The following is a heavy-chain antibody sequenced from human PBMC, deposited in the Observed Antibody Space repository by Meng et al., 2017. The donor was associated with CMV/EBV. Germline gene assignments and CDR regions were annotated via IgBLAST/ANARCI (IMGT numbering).Heavy chain of an antibody. CDR3: ARDYGDSRQDY. CDR2: IYYSGST. Sequence: LQESGPGLVKPLETLSFSGTVSGGSISSSSYYWCWSRQPPGMGLEWIGSIYYSGSTYYNPSLKSRVTISVDTSKNQFSLKLSSVTAADTAVYYCARDYGDSRQDYWGQGTLVTVSS. D-gene: IGHD4-17*01. CDR1: GGSISSSSYY. V-gene: IGHV4-39*07. J-gene: IGHJ4*01.